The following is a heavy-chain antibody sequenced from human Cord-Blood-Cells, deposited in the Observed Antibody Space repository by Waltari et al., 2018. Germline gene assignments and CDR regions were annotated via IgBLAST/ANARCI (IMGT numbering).Heavy chain of an antibody. V-gene: IGHV3-23*01. CDR1: GFTFSSYA. D-gene: IGHD4-4*01. CDR3: AKVPYSNPQFNYFDY. J-gene: IGHJ4*02. Sequence: EVQLLESGGGLVQPGGSLRLSCAASGFTFSSYAMSWVRQAPGKGLEWVSASSGSGGNTYYADSVKGRFTISRYNSKNTLYLQMNSLRAEDTAVYYCAKVPYSNPQFNYFDYWGQGTLVTVSS. CDR2: SSGSGGNT.